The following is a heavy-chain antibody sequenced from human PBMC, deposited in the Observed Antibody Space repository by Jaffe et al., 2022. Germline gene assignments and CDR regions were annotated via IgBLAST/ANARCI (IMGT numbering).Heavy chain of an antibody. D-gene: IGHD2-2*01. Sequence: EVQLVESGGGLVQPGGSLRLSCAASGFTFSSYEMNWVRQAPGKGLEWVSYISSSGSTIYYADSVKGRFTISRDNAKNSLYLQMNSLRAEDTAVYYCARDSDQLREPDYFDYWGQGTLVTVSS. J-gene: IGHJ4*02. CDR1: GFTFSSYE. CDR3: ARDSDQLREPDYFDY. V-gene: IGHV3-48*03. CDR2: ISSSGSTI.